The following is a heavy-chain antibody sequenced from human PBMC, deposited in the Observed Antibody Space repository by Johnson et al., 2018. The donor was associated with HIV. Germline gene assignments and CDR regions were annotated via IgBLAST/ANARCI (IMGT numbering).Heavy chain of an antibody. Sequence: EQLVESGGGLVQSGGSLRLSCVVSGFSFSNYWMTWVRQVPGKGLEWVANIKHDGIEIYYDDSVKGRITISRDNAKNALYLQMNSLGVEDTAIYYCARGWGGQQPIWGQGTMVTVSS. CDR1: GFSFSNYW. CDR2: IKHDGIEI. CDR3: ARGWGGQQPI. J-gene: IGHJ3*02. V-gene: IGHV3-7*03. D-gene: IGHD3-16*01.